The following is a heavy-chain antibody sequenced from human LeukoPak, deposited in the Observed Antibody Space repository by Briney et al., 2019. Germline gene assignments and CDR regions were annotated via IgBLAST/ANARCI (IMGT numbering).Heavy chain of an antibody. D-gene: IGHD2-15*01. Sequence: PGRSLRLSCAASGFTFSSYGMHWVRQAPGKGLEWVAVILYDGTNTDYADSVKGRFTISRDNSKNTLYLQMNSLRAEDKAVYYCARDFCAGGSCYPDAFDIWGQGTMVTVSS. CDR2: ILYDGTNT. CDR3: ARDFCAGGSCYPDAFDI. J-gene: IGHJ3*02. CDR1: GFTFSSYG. V-gene: IGHV3-33*01.